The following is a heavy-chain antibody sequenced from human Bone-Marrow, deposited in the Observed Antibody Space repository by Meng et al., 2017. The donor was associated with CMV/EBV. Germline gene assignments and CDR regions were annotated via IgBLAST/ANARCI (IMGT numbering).Heavy chain of an antibody. CDR1: GFTFSSYG. D-gene: IGHD6-13*01. CDR3: ARAGLAAAGTTAYFYYYGLDV. J-gene: IGHJ6*02. Sequence: GGSLRLSCAASGFTFSSYGMHWVRQAPGKGLEWVSSISSSSSYIYYADSVKGRFTISRDNAKNSLYLQMNSLRAEDTAVYYCARAGLAAAGTTAYFYYYGLDVWGQGTTVTVSS. CDR2: ISSSSSYI. V-gene: IGHV3-21*01.